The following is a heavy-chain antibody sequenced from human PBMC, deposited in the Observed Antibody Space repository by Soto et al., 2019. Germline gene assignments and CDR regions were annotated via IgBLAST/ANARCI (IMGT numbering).Heavy chain of an antibody. Sequence: GGSLRLSCAASGFTLSTYPMTWVHQAPGKGLEWVSSSGTYGDTYYADSVKGRFTISRDDSKNTLYLQMSSLRADDTAVYYCARVTSGWYNDWGQGTLVTVSS. D-gene: IGHD6-19*01. CDR3: ARVTSGWYND. CDR2: SSGTYGDT. J-gene: IGHJ4*02. V-gene: IGHV3-23*01. CDR1: GFTLSTYP.